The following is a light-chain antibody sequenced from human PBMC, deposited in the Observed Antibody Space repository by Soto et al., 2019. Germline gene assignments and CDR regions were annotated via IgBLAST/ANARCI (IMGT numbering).Light chain of an antibody. CDR2: NAS. J-gene: IGKJ4*01. CDR3: QQYDSVPLT. V-gene: IGKV1-33*01. CDR1: QGITNS. Sequence: DIQMTQSTPSLSKSVGDRVTISCQASQGITNSLNWFQQTPGKAPKVLTYNASNLETGVPSRFSGSGSGTDFTFTISSLQPEDTATYYCQQYDSVPLTFGGGTKVEIK.